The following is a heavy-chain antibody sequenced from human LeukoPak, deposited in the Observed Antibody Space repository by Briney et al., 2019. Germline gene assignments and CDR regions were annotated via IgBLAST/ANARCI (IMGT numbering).Heavy chain of an antibody. CDR3: ATTYYDFWSGYFGQYYFDY. Sequence: PGGSLRLSCAASGFTFSSYWMSWVRQAPGKGLEWVANIKQDGSEKYYVDSVKGRFTISRDNAKNSLYRQMNSLRAEDTAVYYCATTYYDFWSGYFGQYYFDYWGQGTLVTVSS. CDR2: IKQDGSEK. D-gene: IGHD3-3*01. J-gene: IGHJ4*02. CDR1: GFTFSSYW. V-gene: IGHV3-7*01.